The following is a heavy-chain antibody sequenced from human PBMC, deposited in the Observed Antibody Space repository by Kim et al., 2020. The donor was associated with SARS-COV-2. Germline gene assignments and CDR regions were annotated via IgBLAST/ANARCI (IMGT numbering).Heavy chain of an antibody. Sequence: ASVKVSCKASGYTFTSYGISWVRQAPGQGLEWMGWISAYNGNTNYAQKLQGRVTMTTDTSTSTAYMELRSLRSDNTAVYYCARVVLLWFGELEINWFDPWGQGTLVTVSS. CDR1: GYTFTSYG. J-gene: IGHJ5*02. V-gene: IGHV1-18*01. CDR2: ISAYNGNT. CDR3: ARVVLLWFGELEINWFDP. D-gene: IGHD3-10*01.